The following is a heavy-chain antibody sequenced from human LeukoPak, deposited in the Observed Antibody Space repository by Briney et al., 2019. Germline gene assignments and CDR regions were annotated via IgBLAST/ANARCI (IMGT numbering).Heavy chain of an antibody. CDR1: GYSFTGYY. D-gene: IGHD1-1*01. Sequence: GASVKVSCKASGYSFTGYYMHWVRQAPGQGLEWMGWINPNSGGTKYAQKFQGRVTMTRDTSISTAYMELSRLRSDDTAVYYCARDFSKRRLDYWGQGTLVTVSS. CDR2: INPNSGGT. V-gene: IGHV1-2*02. J-gene: IGHJ4*02. CDR3: ARDFSKRRLDY.